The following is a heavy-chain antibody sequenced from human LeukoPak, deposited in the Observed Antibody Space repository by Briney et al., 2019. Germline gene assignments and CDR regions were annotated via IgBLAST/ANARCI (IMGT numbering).Heavy chain of an antibody. V-gene: IGHV1-2*02. CDR2: INPNSGGT. Sequence: ASVKVSCKVSGYTLTELSMHWVRQAPGQGLEWMGWINPNSGGTNYAQKFQGRVTMTRDTSISTAYMELSRLRSDDTAVYYCARDLLTYYDFWSGPPYGMDVWGQGTTVTVSS. J-gene: IGHJ6*02. D-gene: IGHD3-3*01. CDR3: ARDLLTYYDFWSGPPYGMDV. CDR1: GYTLTELS.